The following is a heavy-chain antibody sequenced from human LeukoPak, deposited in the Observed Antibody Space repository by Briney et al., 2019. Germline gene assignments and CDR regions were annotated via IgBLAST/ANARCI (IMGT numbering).Heavy chain of an antibody. Sequence: PGGSLRLSCAASGFTFDDYTMHWVRQAPGKGLEWVSLISWDGGSTYYADSVKGRFTISRDNSKNTLYLQMNSLRAEDTAVYYCAKVGWREVGVLRFLEWLLSSFFDYWGQGTLVTVSS. D-gene: IGHD3-3*01. CDR2: ISWDGGST. J-gene: IGHJ4*02. V-gene: IGHV3-43*01. CDR1: GFTFDDYT. CDR3: AKVGWREVGVLRFLEWLLSSFFDY.